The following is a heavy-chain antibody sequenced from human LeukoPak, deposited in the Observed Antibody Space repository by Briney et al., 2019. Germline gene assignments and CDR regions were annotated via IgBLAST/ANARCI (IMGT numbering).Heavy chain of an antibody. CDR1: GGSISSHY. J-gene: IGHJ6*03. D-gene: IGHD3-3*01. V-gene: IGHV4-59*11. CDR3: ARVFFADDFWSGYYYYYYMDV. CDR2: IYDSGST. Sequence: SETLSLTCTVSGGSISSHYWSWLRQPPGKGLEWSGYIYDSGSTNYNPSLKSRVTISVDTSKNQFSLKLSSVTAADTAVYYCARVFFADDFWSGYYYYYYMDVWGKGTTVTVS.